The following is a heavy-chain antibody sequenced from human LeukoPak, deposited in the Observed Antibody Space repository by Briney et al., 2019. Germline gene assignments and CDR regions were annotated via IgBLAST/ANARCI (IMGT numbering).Heavy chain of an antibody. CDR1: GFTFSSYG. CDR3: AREVMITFGGVIVRGAFDI. J-gene: IGHJ3*02. D-gene: IGHD3-16*02. V-gene: IGHV3-21*01. Sequence: GGSLRLSCAASGFTFSSYGMNWVRQAPGKGLEWVSSISSSSSYIYYADSVKGRFTISRDNAKNSLYLQMNSLRAEDTAVYYCAREVMITFGGVIVRGAFDIWGQGTMVTVSS. CDR2: ISSSSSYI.